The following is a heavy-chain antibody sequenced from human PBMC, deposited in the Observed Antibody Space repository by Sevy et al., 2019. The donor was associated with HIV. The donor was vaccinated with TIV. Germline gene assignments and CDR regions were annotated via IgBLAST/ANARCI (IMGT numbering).Heavy chain of an antibody. Sequence: GGSLRLSCAASGFTFDDYGMSWVRQAPGKGLEWDSGINWNGGSTGYADSVKGRFTISRDNAKNSRYLQVNSMRAEDTALYYCARHGYGYGYHALLDYYYGMDVWGQGTTVTVSS. V-gene: IGHV3-20*04. CDR3: ARHGYGYGYHALLDYYYGMDV. D-gene: IGHD5-18*01. CDR2: INWNGGST. J-gene: IGHJ6*02. CDR1: GFTFDDYG.